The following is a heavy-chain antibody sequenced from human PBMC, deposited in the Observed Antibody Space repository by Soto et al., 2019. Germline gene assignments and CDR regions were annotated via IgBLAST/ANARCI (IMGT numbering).Heavy chain of an antibody. V-gene: IGHV3-23*01. Sequence: EVQLLESGGGLVQPGGSLRLSCAASGFTFSSYAMSWVRQAPGKGLEWVSAISGSGGSTYYADSVKGRFTISSDKSKNTLFLQMNSPRAEDTAVYYCAKVGGYDFWSADFDYWGQGTLVTVSS. CDR2: ISGSGGST. CDR3: AKVGGYDFWSADFDY. J-gene: IGHJ4*02. D-gene: IGHD3-3*01. CDR1: GFTFSSYA.